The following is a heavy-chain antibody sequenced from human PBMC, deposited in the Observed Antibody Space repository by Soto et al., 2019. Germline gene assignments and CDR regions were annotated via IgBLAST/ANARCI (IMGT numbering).Heavy chain of an antibody. Sequence: PSETLSLTCTVSGGSISSGGYYWSWIRQPPGKGLEWIGYIYHSGSTYYNPSLKSRVTISVDRSKNQFSLKLSSVTAADTAVYYCARGISWLYLDYWGQGTLVTVSS. D-gene: IGHD3-22*01. V-gene: IGHV4-30-2*01. CDR2: IYHSGST. J-gene: IGHJ4*02. CDR3: ARGISWLYLDY. CDR1: GGSISSGGYY.